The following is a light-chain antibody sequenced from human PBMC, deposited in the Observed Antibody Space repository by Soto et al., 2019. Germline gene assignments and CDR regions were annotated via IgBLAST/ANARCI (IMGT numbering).Light chain of an antibody. V-gene: IGKV3-11*01. CDR3: QQRSKWWT. J-gene: IGKJ1*01. CDR1: QSVSSY. CDR2: DAS. Sequence: EIVLTQSPGTLSLSPGERATLSCRASQSVSSYLAWYQQKPGQAPRLLIYDASNRATGIPARFSGSGSGTDFTLTISSLEPEDFAVYYCQQRSKWWTFGQGTKVDIK.